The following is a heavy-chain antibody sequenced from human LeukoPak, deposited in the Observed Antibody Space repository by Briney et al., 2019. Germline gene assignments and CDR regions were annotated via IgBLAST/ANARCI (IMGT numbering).Heavy chain of an antibody. V-gene: IGHV4-61*08. CDR3: ARDQRDQSSSPWGYRY. CDR1: CGSISSGGYY. J-gene: IGHJ4*02. D-gene: IGHD6-13*01. Sequence: PSETLSLTCTVSCGSISSGGYYWSWIRQHPGKGLEWIGYIYYSGSTNYNPSLKSRVTMSVDTSKNQFSLHLSSVTAVDTAVYYCARDQRDQSSSPWGYRYWGQGSLVTVSS. CDR2: IYYSGST.